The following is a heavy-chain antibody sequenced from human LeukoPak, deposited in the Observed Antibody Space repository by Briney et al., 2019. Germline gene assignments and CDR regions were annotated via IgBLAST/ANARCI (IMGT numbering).Heavy chain of an antibody. CDR1: GYTFTGYY. V-gene: IGHV1-2*02. Sequence: ASVKVSCKASGYTFTGYYMHWVRQAPGQGLEWMGWINPNSGGTNYAQKFQGRVTMTRDTSISTAYMELSRLRSDDTAVYYYARARIAVAGTPWFDPWGQGTLVTVSS. J-gene: IGHJ5*02. D-gene: IGHD6-19*01. CDR2: INPNSGGT. CDR3: ARARIAVAGTPWFDP.